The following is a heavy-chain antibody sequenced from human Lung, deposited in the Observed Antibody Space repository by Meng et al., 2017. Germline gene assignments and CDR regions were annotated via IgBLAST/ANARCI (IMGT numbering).Heavy chain of an antibody. Sequence: QVQLRQLGAVLLKPSAPLSLTCVVSGGSFSDYYWSWIRQTPGKGLEWIGEINHSGSTNYNPSLESRATISVDTSQNNLSLKLSSVTAADSAVYYCARGPTTMAHDFDYWGQGTLVTVSS. D-gene: IGHD4-11*01. CDR3: ARGPTTMAHDFDY. CDR1: GGSFSDYY. V-gene: IGHV4-34*01. CDR2: INHSGST. J-gene: IGHJ4*02.